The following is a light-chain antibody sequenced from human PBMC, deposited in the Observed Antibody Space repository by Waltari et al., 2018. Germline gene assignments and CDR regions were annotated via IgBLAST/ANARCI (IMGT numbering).Light chain of an antibody. CDR2: DAS. V-gene: IGKV3-11*01. Sequence: EIVLTQSPATLSLSPGERATLSCRASQSVSIYLAWYQQKPGQAPRLLIYDASKMATGIPARFSGSGSGTDFTLTITSLEPEDFAVYYCQQRSNWWTFGQGTKVEIK. CDR3: QQRSNWWT. CDR1: QSVSIY. J-gene: IGKJ1*01.